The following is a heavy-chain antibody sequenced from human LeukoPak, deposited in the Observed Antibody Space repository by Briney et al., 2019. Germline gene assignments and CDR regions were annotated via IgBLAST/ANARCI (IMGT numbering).Heavy chain of an antibody. V-gene: IGHV4-39*01. D-gene: IGHD3-10*01. J-gene: IGHJ6*03. CDR1: GGSISSSGYY. Sequence: PSETLSLTCTVSGGSISSSGYYWGWIRQPPGKGLEWIGSIYSSGSTYYNPSVKSRVTISVDTSKNQFSLKLSSVTAADTAVYYCASPTVRGTHYYYMDVWGKGTTVTVSS. CDR3: ASPTVRGTHYYYMDV. CDR2: IYSSGST.